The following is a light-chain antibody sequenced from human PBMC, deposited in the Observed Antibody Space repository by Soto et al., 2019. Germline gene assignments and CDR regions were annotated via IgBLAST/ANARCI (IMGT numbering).Light chain of an antibody. CDR1: SSNIGAGYD. CDR3: QSYDSSLSGWV. V-gene: IGLV1-40*01. J-gene: IGLJ3*02. Sequence: QSVLTQPPSVSGAPGQRVTISCTESSSNIGAGYDVHWYQQLPGTAPKLLIYGNSNRPSGVPDRFSGSKSGTSASLAITGLQDDDEADYYCQSYDSSLSGWVFGGGTKLTVL. CDR2: GNS.